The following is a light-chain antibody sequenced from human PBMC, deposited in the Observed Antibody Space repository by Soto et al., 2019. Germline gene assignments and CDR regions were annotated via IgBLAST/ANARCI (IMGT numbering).Light chain of an antibody. Sequence: EIVMTQSPATLSVSPGERATLSCRASQSVSSNLAWYQQKPGQAPRLLIYGASTRATGIPARFSGRGSGTDFTLTITSLQSQDFAVYYCQQYNNWPPTFGQRTKLEIK. V-gene: IGKV3-15*01. CDR2: GAS. CDR1: QSVSSN. CDR3: QQYNNWPPT. J-gene: IGKJ2*01.